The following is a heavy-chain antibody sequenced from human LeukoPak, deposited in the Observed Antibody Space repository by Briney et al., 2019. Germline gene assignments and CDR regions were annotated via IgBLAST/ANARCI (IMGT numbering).Heavy chain of an antibody. CDR1: GFTVSSNY. CDR2: IYSSGST. J-gene: IGHJ4*02. V-gene: IGHV3-66*01. CDR3: EREALGGGGY. Sequence: GGSLRLSCAASGFTVSSNYMTWVRQAPGKGLEWLSIIYSSGSTYYADSVKGRFTISRDNSKNTLYLQMNSLRAEDTAVYYCEREALGGGGYWGQGTLVTVSS. D-gene: IGHD3-10*01.